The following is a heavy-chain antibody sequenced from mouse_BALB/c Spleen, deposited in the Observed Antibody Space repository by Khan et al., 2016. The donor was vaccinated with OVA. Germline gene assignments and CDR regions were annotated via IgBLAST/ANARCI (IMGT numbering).Heavy chain of an antibody. V-gene: IGHV2-9*02. CDR1: GFSLTSYG. D-gene: IGHD1-3*01. J-gene: IGHJ2*01. CDR3: ARIEDI. CDR2: IWAGGST. Sequence: QVQLIQSGPGLVAPAQTLSITCTVSGFSLTSYGVHWVRQPPGKGLEWLGAIWAGGSTNYNSAIMSRLSISKDNTKNQVLFKMMSLQNDDTAMYYCARIEDIWGQGTTLTVSS.